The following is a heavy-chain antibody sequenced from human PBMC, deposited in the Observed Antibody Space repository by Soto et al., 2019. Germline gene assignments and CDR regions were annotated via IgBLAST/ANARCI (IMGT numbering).Heavy chain of an antibody. Sequence: EVQLVESGGGLVQPGGSLRLSCTASGFTFSHYWMHWVRQAPGKGLVWVSRINSDESDTRYADSVQGRFTISRDNAKNTVYLEMNSLRAEDTAVYYCARDNSGPADYWGQGTQVTVSS. D-gene: IGHD6-19*01. CDR1: GFTFSHYW. CDR2: INSDESDT. CDR3: ARDNSGPADY. J-gene: IGHJ4*02. V-gene: IGHV3-74*01.